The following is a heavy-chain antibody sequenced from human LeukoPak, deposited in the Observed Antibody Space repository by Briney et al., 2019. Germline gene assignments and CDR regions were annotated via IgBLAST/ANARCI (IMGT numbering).Heavy chain of an antibody. J-gene: IGHJ3*02. CDR2: INPNSGGT. D-gene: IGHD2/OR15-2a*01. CDR3: ARRETRYFDAFDI. Sequence: GASVKVSRKASGYTFTGYYMHWVRQAPGQGLEWMGWINPNSGGTNYAQKFQGRVTMTRDTSISTAYMELSRLGSDDTAVYYCARRETRYFDAFDIWGQGTMVTVSS. V-gene: IGHV1-2*02. CDR1: GYTFTGYY.